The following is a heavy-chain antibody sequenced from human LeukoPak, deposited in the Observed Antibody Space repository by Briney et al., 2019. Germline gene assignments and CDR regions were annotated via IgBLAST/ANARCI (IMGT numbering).Heavy chain of an antibody. D-gene: IGHD3-22*01. J-gene: IGHJ3*02. CDR2: IYTSGST. CDR1: GGSISSGSYY. CDR3: ATLHHLYYDSSGPLDAFDI. V-gene: IGHV4-61*02. Sequence: SQTLSLTCTVSGGSISSGSYYWSWIRQPAGKGLEWIGRIYTSGSTNYNPSLKSRVTISVDTSKNQFSLKLSSVTAADTAVYYCATLHHLYYDSSGPLDAFDIWGQGTMVTVSS.